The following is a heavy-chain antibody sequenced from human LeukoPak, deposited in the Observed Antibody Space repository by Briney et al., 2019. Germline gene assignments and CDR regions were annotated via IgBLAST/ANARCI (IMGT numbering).Heavy chain of an antibody. V-gene: IGHV3-23*01. J-gene: IGHJ4*02. CDR3: AKDWHLSWFGELFIDY. CDR2: ISTSDGST. D-gene: IGHD3-10*01. Sequence: PGGSLRLSCAASGFTFSSYAMSWVRQAPGKGLERVSAISTSDGSTYYADSVRGRFTISRDNSKNTLYLQMNSLRAEDTAVYYCAKDWHLSWFGELFIDYWGQGTLVTVSS. CDR1: GFTFSSYA.